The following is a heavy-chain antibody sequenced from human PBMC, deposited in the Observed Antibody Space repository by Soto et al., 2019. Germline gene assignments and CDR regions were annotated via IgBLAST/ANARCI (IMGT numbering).Heavy chain of an antibody. Sequence: QVQLVQSGAEVKKPGASVKVSCEASGYTFTTYGISWVRQAPGQGLEWMGWISPYNGNTNYAQKFQGRVTMTTDTSTSTAYRGLRSLRSDDKAVYYCARGAPSWAYGMDVWGQGTTVTDSS. D-gene: IGHD1-26*01. CDR3: ARGAPSWAYGMDV. CDR1: GYTFTTYG. V-gene: IGHV1-18*01. J-gene: IGHJ6*02. CDR2: ISPYNGNT.